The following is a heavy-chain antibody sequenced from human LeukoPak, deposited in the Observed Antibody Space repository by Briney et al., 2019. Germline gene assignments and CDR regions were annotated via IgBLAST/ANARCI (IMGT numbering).Heavy chain of an antibody. J-gene: IGHJ3*02. V-gene: IGHV3-48*03. CDR1: GFTFSSYE. CDR3: ARSFDI. CDR2: ISSSGTAM. Sequence: GGSLRLSCAASGFTFSSYEMNWVRQAPGKGLEWVSHISSSGTAMYYADSVKGRFTISRGNAKNSLFLQMNSLRAEDTAVYYCARSFDIWGQGTMATVSP.